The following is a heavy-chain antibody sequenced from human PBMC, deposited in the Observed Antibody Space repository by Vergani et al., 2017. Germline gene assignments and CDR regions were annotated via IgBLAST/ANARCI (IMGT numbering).Heavy chain of an antibody. D-gene: IGHD5-12*01. J-gene: IGHJ6*02. CDR3: AKANPRNSGYDYLYYYHAMDV. Sequence: VQLVESGGGVVQPGTSLRLSCVVSGFTFNHYAMNWVRQAPGKGLEWVSGISGSGGSTYYAGSVKGRFTISRDSSKNTLYLQMNSLSAGDTAVYYCAKANPRNSGYDYLYYYHAMDVWGQGTTVTVSS. CDR2: ISGSGGST. CDR1: GFTFNHYA. V-gene: IGHV3-23*04.